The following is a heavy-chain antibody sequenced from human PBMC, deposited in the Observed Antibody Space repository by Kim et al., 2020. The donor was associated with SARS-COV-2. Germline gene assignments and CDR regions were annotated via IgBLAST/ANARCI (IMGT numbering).Heavy chain of an antibody. CDR1: GYTFTSYA. D-gene: IGHD3-3*01. CDR3: ARGPYRYYDFWSGYSYYFDY. CDR2: INTNTGNP. J-gene: IGHJ4*02. Sequence: ASVKVSCKSSGYTFTSYAMNWVRQAPGQGLEWMGWINTNTGNPTYAQGFTGRFVFSLDTSVSTAYLQISSLKAEDTAVYYCARGPYRYYDFWSGYSYYFDYWGRGTLVTVSS. V-gene: IGHV7-4-1*02.